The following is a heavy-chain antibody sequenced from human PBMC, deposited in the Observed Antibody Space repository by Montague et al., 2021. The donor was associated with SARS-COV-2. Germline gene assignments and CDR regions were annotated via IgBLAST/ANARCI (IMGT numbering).Heavy chain of an antibody. CDR3: ASSYYYGSGTYVYNYYMDV. CDR2: ISYSGRT. V-gene: IGHV4-39*01. CDR1: GGSVSSSPYY. Sequence: SETLSLTCTVSGGSVSSSPYYWGWIRQPPGRGLEWVGSISYSGRTYFSSSLKSRLTISVDSSENQFSLRLSSVTAADTAVYYCASSYYYGSGTYVYNYYMDVWGKGTTVTVSS. J-gene: IGHJ6*03. D-gene: IGHD3-10*01.